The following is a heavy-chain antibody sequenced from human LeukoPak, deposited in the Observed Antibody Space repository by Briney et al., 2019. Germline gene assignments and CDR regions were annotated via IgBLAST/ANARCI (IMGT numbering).Heavy chain of an antibody. J-gene: IGHJ3*02. CDR3: ARYSGSYPHDAFDI. CDR1: GGSISSYY. D-gene: IGHD1-26*01. V-gene: IGHV4-59*01. Sequence: SETLTLTCTVSGGSISSYYWSWIRQPPGKGLEWIGYIYYSGSTSYNPSLKSRVTISVDTSKNHFSLKLSSVTAADTAVYYCARYSGSYPHDAFDIWGQGTMVTVSS. CDR2: IYYSGST.